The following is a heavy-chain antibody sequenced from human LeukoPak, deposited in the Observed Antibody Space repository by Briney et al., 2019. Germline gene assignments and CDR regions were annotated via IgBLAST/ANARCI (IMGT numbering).Heavy chain of an antibody. J-gene: IGHJ4*02. D-gene: IGHD6-6*01. CDR3: ARSSSIAARYFDY. CDR2: IYSGGST. CDR1: GFTVSSNY. V-gene: IGHV3-66*02. Sequence: PGGSLRLSCAASGFTVSSNYMSWVRQAPGKGLEWVSVIYSGGSTYYADSVKSRFTISRDNSKNTLYLQMNSLRAEDTAVYYCARSSSIAARYFDYWGQGTLVTVSS.